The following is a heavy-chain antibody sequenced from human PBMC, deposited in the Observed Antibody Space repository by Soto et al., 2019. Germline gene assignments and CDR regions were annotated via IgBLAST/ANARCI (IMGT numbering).Heavy chain of an antibody. D-gene: IGHD3-10*01. CDR3: ARLITMVRGVKGGGWFDP. V-gene: IGHV1-18*01. J-gene: IGHJ5*02. Sequence: ASVKVSCKASGYTFTSYGISWVRQAPGQGLEWMGWISAYNGNTNYAQKLQGRVTMTTDTSTSTAYMELRSLRSDDTAVYHCARLITMVRGVKGGGWFDPWGQGTLVTVSS. CDR2: ISAYNGNT. CDR1: GYTFTSYG.